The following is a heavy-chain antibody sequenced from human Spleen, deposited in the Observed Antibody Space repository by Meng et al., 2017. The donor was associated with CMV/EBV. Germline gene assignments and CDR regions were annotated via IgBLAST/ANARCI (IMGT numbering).Heavy chain of an antibody. Sequence: VQRVQYGAEVTKPGASVKVSGKASGSTFTGYYMHWVRQAPGQGLEWMGWINPNSGGTNYAQKFQGRVTMTRDTSISTAYMELSRLRSDDTAVYYCARDDGQWLPFDYWGQGTLVTVSS. CDR2: INPNSGGT. D-gene: IGHD6-19*01. CDR3: ARDDGQWLPFDY. V-gene: IGHV1-2*02. J-gene: IGHJ4*02. CDR1: GSTFTGYY.